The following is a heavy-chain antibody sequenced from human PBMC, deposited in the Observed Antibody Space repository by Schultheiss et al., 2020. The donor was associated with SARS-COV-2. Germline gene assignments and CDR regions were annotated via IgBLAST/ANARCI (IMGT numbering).Heavy chain of an antibody. CDR2: IFSNDEK. CDR3: ARDYDFWSGYPPRYGMDV. D-gene: IGHD3-3*01. CDR1: GFSLSNAGMG. V-gene: IGHV2-26*01. Sequence: SGPTLVKPTQTLTLTCTVSGFSLSNAGMGVSWIRQPPGKALEWLAHIFSNDEKSYSTSLKSRLTISKDTSKSQVVLTMTNMDPVDTATYYCARDYDFWSGYPPRYGMDVWGQGTTVTVSS. J-gene: IGHJ6*02.